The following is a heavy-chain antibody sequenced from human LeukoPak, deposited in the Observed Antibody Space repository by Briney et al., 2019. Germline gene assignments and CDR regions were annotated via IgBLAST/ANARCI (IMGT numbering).Heavy chain of an antibody. CDR1: GFSFSGCG. J-gene: IGHJ4*02. Sequence: GGSLRLSCAASGFSFSGCGMYWVRQAPGKGLEWVAFIRYDGSDEKYADSVKGRFTISRDNSKNTLYLQMSSLRADDTAVYYCARDTSGWYYEYWGQGTLVTVSS. V-gene: IGHV3-30*02. D-gene: IGHD6-19*01. CDR3: ARDTSGWYYEY. CDR2: IRYDGSDE.